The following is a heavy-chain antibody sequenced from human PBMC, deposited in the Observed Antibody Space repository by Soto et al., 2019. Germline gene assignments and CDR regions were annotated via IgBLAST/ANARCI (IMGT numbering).Heavy chain of an antibody. CDR1: GGSISSGGYY. J-gene: IGHJ5*02. V-gene: IGHV4-61*08. D-gene: IGHD3-10*01. CDR2: IYYSGST. Sequence: PLETLSLTRTVSGGSISSGGYYLSWIRPHPRKGPEWIGYIYYSGSTNYNPSLKSRVTISVDTSKNQFSLQLSSVTAADTAVYYCARATSYCSGSYYRATWFDPWGQGTLVTVSS. CDR3: ARATSYCSGSYYRATWFDP.